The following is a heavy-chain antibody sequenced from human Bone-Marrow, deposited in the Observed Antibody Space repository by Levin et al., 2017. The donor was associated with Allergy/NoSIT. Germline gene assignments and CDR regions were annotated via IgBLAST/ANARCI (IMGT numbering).Heavy chain of an antibody. CDR2: INPSGGST. D-gene: IGHD6-6*01. Sequence: GESLKISCKASGYTFTSYYMHWVRQAPGQGLEWMGIINPSGGSTSYAQKFQGRVTMTRDTSTSTVYMELSSLRSEDTAVYYCARDYYSSSSVHYYYGMDVWGQGTTVTVSS. CDR3: ARDYYSSSSVHYYYGMDV. J-gene: IGHJ6*02. CDR1: GYTFTSYY. V-gene: IGHV1-46*01.